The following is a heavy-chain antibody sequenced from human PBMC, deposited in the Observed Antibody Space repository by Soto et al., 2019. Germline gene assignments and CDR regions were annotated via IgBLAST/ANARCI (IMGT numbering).Heavy chain of an antibody. D-gene: IGHD2-8*01. CDR3: AKDRCTNGVCYSSPFDY. J-gene: IGHJ4*02. CDR2: ISGSGGST. Sequence: PGGSLRLSCAASGFTFSSYAMSWVRQAPGKGLEWVSAISGSGGSTYYADSVKGRFTISRDNSKNTLYLQMNSLRAEDTAVYYCAKDRCTNGVCYSSPFDYWGQGTLVTAPQ. V-gene: IGHV3-23*01. CDR1: GFTFSSYA.